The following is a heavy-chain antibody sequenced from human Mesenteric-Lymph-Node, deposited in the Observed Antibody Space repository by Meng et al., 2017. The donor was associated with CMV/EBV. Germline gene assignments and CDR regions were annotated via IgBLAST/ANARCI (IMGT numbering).Heavy chain of an antibody. J-gene: IGHJ4*01. V-gene: IGHV4-34*01. CDR2: LNHSGGT. Sequence: GSLRLSCAVYGGSLSGYYWSWIRQSPGKGLEWIGELNHSGGTNYNPSLKSRVTILIDMSKYQFSLKLTSVTAADTAVYYCARLTDYSNYPRPYYFDYWGHGTLVTVSS. CDR1: GGSLSGYY. D-gene: IGHD4-11*01. CDR3: ARLTDYSNYPRPYYFDY.